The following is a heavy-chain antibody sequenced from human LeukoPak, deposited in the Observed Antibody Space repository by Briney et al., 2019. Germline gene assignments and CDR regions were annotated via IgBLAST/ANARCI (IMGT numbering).Heavy chain of an antibody. CDR3: ARHAPGYSYGYLEHFDN. Sequence: KPSETLSLTCTVSGGSISSSHYFWGWIRQPPGKGLEWIGSIYYSGSTYYYPSLQSRVTISVDMSKNQFSLKLNSVTAADTAVYYCARHAPGYSYGYLEHFDNWGQGTLVTVSS. D-gene: IGHD5-18*01. CDR1: GGSISSSHYF. V-gene: IGHV4-39*01. J-gene: IGHJ4*02. CDR2: IYYSGST.